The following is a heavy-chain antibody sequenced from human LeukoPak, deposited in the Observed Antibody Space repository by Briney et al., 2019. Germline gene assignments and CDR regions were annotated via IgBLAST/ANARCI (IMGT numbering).Heavy chain of an antibody. CDR3: ARGGYSGYDFAFYYYYYMDV. CDR1: GGSISSYY. V-gene: IGHV4-4*07. CDR2: IYTSGST. Sequence: SETLSLTCTVSGGSISSYYWSWIRQPAGKGLEWIGRIYTSGSTNYNPSLKSRVTMSVDTSKNQFSLKLSSVNAADTAVYYCARGGYSGYDFAFYYYYYMDVWGKGTTVTVSS. D-gene: IGHD5-12*01. J-gene: IGHJ6*03.